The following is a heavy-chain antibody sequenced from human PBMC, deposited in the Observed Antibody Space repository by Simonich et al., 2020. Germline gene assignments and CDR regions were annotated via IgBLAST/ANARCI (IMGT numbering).Heavy chain of an antibody. D-gene: IGHD6-13*01. CDR2: IWDDGKIK. CDR3: ARAYSSSWYNWFDP. CDR1: GFPFGSYG. V-gene: IGHV3-33*01. J-gene: IGHJ5*02. Sequence: QVQLVESGGGVVQPGRSLRLSCAASGFPFGSYGMHWVRQAPGKGMQGVAVIWDDGKIKYYADTVKGRFTSSRDNSKNTLYLQMNSLRAEDTAVYYCARAYSSSWYNWFDPWGQGTLVTVSS.